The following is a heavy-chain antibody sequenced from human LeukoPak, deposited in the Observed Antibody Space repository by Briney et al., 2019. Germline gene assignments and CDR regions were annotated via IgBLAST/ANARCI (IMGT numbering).Heavy chain of an antibody. CDR1: GFTFDDYA. CDR2: ISWNSGSI. J-gene: IGHJ4*02. D-gene: IGHD5-12*01. V-gene: IGHV3-9*01. Sequence: PGRSLRLSCAASGFTFDDYAMHWVRQAPGKGLEWGSGISWNSGSIGYADSVKGRFTISRDNAKNSLYLQMNSLRAEDTALYYCAKDSQWLRSKGYFAYWGQGTLVTVSS. CDR3: AKDSQWLRSKGYFAY.